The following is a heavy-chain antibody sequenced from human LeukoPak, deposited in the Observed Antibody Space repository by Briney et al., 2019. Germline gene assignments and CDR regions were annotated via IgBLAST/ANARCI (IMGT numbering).Heavy chain of an antibody. V-gene: IGHV4-59*08. Sequence: PSETLSLTCAVDGGSFSGYYWSWIRQPPGKGLEWIGYIYYSGSTNYNPSLKSRVTISVDTSKNQFSLKLSSVTAADTAVYYCAGGYCSSTSCSDYWGQGTLVTVSS. CDR1: GGSFSGYY. CDR2: IYYSGST. J-gene: IGHJ4*02. D-gene: IGHD2-2*01. CDR3: AGGYCSSTSCSDY.